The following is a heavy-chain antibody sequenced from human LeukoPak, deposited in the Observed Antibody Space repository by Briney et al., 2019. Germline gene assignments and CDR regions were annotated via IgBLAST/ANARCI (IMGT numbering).Heavy chain of an antibody. CDR1: GYTFTSYD. V-gene: IGHV1-8*01. CDR2: MNPNSGNT. J-gene: IGHJ3*02. D-gene: IGHD1-26*01. Sequence: ASVKVSCKASGYTFTSYDINWVRQATGQGLEWMGWMNPNSGNTGYAQKFQGRVTMTRNTSISTAYMELSSLRSEDTAAYYCARGSLGATPFDIWGQGTMVTVSS. CDR3: ARGSLGATPFDI.